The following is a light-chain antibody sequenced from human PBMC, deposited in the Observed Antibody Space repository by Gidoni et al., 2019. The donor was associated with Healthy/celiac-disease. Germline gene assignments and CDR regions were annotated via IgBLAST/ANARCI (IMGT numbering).Light chain of an antibody. CDR2: GAS. Sequence: ELVLTQSPGTLSLSPGERATLSCMASQSVSSSYLAWYQQKPGQAPRLLIYGASSRATGIPDRFSGSGSGTDFTLTISRLEPEDVAVYYCQQYGSSPWTFGQGTKVEIK. V-gene: IGKV3-20*01. J-gene: IGKJ1*01. CDR1: QSVSSSY. CDR3: QQYGSSPWT.